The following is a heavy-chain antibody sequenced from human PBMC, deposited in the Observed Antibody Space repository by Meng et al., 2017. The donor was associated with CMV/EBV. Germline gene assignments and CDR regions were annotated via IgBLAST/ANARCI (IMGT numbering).Heavy chain of an antibody. D-gene: IGHD3-3*01. CDR1: GFTFSSYA. V-gene: IGHV3-23*01. CDR2: ISGSGGSI. CDR3: ARDTILEWLLSGNYYYGMDV. Sequence: GGSLRLSCAASGFTFSSYAMSWVRQAPGKGLEWVSAISGSGGSIYYADSVKGRFTISRDNSKNTLYLQMNSLRAEDTAVYYCARDTILEWLLSGNYYYGMDVWGQGTTVTVSS. J-gene: IGHJ6*02.